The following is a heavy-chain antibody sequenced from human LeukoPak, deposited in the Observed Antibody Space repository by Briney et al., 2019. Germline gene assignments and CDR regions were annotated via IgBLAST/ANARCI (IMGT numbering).Heavy chain of an antibody. J-gene: IGHJ4*02. CDR3: ARGGSYDYWTGYRTDY. V-gene: IGHV3-30*04. CDR2: ISYDESNI. Sequence: GGSLRLSCAASNFAFSSYSMHWVRQAPGKGLEWVAVISYDESNIYYAASVKGRFSISRDNSKNTLFLQMNSLRVEDTAVYFCARGGSYDYWTGYRTDYWGQGTLVTVSS. D-gene: IGHD3-3*01. CDR1: NFAFSSYS.